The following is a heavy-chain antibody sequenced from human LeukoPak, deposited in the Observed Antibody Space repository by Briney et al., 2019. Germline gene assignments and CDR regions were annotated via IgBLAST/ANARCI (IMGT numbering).Heavy chain of an antibody. CDR1: GGSFSGYY. V-gene: IGHV4-34*01. CDR2: INHSGST. J-gene: IGHJ5*02. CDR3: ARGRARYWSFDWFDP. D-gene: IGHD2-21*01. Sequence: SETLSLTCAVYGGSFSGYYWSWIRQPPGKGLEWIGEINHSGSTNYNPSLKSRVTISVDTSKNQFSLKLSSVTAADTAVYYCARGRARYWSFDWFDPWGQGTLVTVSS.